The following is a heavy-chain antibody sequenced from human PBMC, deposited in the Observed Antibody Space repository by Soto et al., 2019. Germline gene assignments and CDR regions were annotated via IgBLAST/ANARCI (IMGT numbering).Heavy chain of an antibody. CDR3: ARDPFDYNWNSCGFDP. D-gene: IGHD1-7*01. CDR1: GDSVSSNSAA. V-gene: IGHV6-1*01. Sequence: PSQTLSLTCAISGDSVSSNSAAWNWIRQSPSRGLEWLGRTYYRSKWYNDYAVSVKSRITINPDTSKNQFSLQLNSVTPEDTAAYYCARDPFDYNWNSCGFDPWGQGTLVTVSS. CDR2: TYYRSKWYN. J-gene: IGHJ5*02.